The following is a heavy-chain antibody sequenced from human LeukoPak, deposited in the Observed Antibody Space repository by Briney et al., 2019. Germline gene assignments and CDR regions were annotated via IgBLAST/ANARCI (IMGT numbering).Heavy chain of an antibody. CDR2: MNPNSGNT. D-gene: IGHD3-16*01. CDR1: GYAFTSYD. J-gene: IGHJ3*02. V-gene: IGHV1-8*03. CDR3: ASPLGGKANDAFDI. Sequence: ASGKVSCKASGYAFTSYDINWVRQATGQGLEWRGWMNPNSGNTGYAQKFQGRVTITRNNSISTAYMELSSLRSEDTAVYYCASPLGGKANDAFDIWGQGTMVTVFS.